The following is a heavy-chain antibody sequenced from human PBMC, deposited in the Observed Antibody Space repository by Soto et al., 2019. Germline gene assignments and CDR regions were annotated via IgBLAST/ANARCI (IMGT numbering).Heavy chain of an antibody. CDR2: ISSSSSYI. Sequence: EVQLVESGGGLVKPGGSLRLSCAASGFTFSSYSMNWVRQAPGKGLEWVSSISSSSSYIYYADSVKGRFTISRDNAKNSLYLQMNSLRAEDTAVYYCARLYCSGGSCYQANYYYYGMDVWSQGTTVTVSS. J-gene: IGHJ6*02. CDR1: GFTFSSYS. D-gene: IGHD2-15*01. V-gene: IGHV3-21*01. CDR3: ARLYCSGGSCYQANYYYYGMDV.